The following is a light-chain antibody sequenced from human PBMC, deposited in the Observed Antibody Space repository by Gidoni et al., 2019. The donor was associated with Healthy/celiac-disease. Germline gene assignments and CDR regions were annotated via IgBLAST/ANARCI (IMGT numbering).Light chain of an antibody. CDR2: GSS. Sequence: EIVLTQSPGTLSLSPGARATLSCRAGQSVSSSYLSWYQQKPGQAPRLLIYGSSSLATGIPDRFSGRSSGTDFSLTISRLEPEDFAVYYCQQYGSSPLTFGGGTKVEIK. J-gene: IGKJ4*01. V-gene: IGKV3-20*01. CDR3: QQYGSSPLT. CDR1: QSVSSSY.